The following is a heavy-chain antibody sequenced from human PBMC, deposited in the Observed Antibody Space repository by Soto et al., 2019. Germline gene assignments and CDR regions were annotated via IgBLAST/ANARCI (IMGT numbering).Heavy chain of an antibody. Sequence: GGSLRLSCAASGFTFSSYSMNWVRQAPGKGLEWVSSISSSSSYIYYADSVKGRFTISRDNAKNPLYLQMNSLRAEDTAVYYCARENSGSLLSYYYGMDVWGQGTTVTVSS. CDR2: ISSSSSYI. V-gene: IGHV3-21*01. D-gene: IGHD1-26*01. CDR1: GFTFSSYS. CDR3: ARENSGSLLSYYYGMDV. J-gene: IGHJ6*02.